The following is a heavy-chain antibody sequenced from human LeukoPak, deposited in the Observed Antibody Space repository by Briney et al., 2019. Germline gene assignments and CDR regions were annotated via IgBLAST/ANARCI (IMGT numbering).Heavy chain of an antibody. CDR3: ARQALSYYYYGMDV. CDR2: IYYSGST. Sequence: SETPSLTCTVSGGSISSSSYYWGWIRQPPGKGLEWIGSIYYSGSTYYNPSLKSRVTISVDTSKNQFSLKLSSVTAADTAVYYCARQALSYYYYGMDVWGQGTTVTVSS. J-gene: IGHJ6*02. CDR1: GGSISSSSYY. V-gene: IGHV4-39*01.